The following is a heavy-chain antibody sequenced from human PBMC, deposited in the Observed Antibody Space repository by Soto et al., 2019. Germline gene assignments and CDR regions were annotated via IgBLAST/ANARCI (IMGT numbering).Heavy chain of an antibody. Sequence: QVQLVESGGGVVQPGRSLRLSCAASGFTFSSYGMHWVRQAPGKGLEWVAVISYDGSNKYYADSVKGRFTISRDNSKNTLYLQMNSLRAEDTAVYYCARNDPYSSSWYVNYFDYWGQGTLVTVSS. V-gene: IGHV3-30*03. CDR1: GFTFSSYG. J-gene: IGHJ4*02. D-gene: IGHD6-13*01. CDR3: ARNDPYSSSWYVNYFDY. CDR2: ISYDGSNK.